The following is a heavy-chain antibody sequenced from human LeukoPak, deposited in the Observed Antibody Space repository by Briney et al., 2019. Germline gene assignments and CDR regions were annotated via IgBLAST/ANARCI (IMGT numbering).Heavy chain of an antibody. V-gene: IGHV1-2*02. CDR1: GYTFTGYY. CDR3: ARYRGGYCGGDCAYWLGYFDY. Sequence: ASVKVSCKASGYTFTGYYMHWVRQAPGQGLEWMGWINPNSGGTNYAQKFQGRVTMTRDTSISTAYMELSRLRSDDTAVYYCARYRGGYCGGDCAYWLGYFDYWGQGALVTVSS. CDR2: INPNSGGT. D-gene: IGHD2-21*02. J-gene: IGHJ4*02.